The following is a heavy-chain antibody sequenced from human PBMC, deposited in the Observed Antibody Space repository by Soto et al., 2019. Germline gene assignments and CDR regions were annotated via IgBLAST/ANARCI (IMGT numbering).Heavy chain of an antibody. D-gene: IGHD3-9*01. Sequence: SVKVSCKASGGTFSSYTISWVRQAPGQGLEWMGRIIPILGIANYAQKFQGRVTITADKSTSTAYMELSSLRSEDTAVYYCASDYDILTGYNPDAFDIWGQGTMVTVSS. CDR2: IIPILGIA. CDR3: ASDYDILTGYNPDAFDI. CDR1: GGTFSSYT. V-gene: IGHV1-69*02. J-gene: IGHJ3*02.